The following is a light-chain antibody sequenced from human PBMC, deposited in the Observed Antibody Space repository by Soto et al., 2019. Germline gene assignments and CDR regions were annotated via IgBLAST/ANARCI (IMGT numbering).Light chain of an antibody. CDR1: SSDVGGYGY. CDR3: TSYTASSTLI. J-gene: IGLJ2*01. V-gene: IGLV2-14*01. CDR2: EVN. Sequence: QSALTQPASVSGSPGQSITISCTGTSSDVGGYGYVSWYQHHPGKAPKLIIYEVNNRPSGVSHRFSGSKSGNTASLTISGLQAEDEADYYCTSYTASSTLIFGGGPKLTVL.